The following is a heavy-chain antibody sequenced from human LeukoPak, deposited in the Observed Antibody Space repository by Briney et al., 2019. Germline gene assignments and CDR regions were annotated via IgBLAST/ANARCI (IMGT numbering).Heavy chain of an antibody. Sequence: GGALTLSCAASGFSFRDYGMHWVRRTPGKGLDGVAFIRPDGSDKYYADSVKGRFTISRDTSRNTLYLQMNGLGAEATAPYYCVKDEDWGFGSWGQGTPVTVSS. CDR3: VKDEDWGFGS. CDR1: GFSFRDYG. V-gene: IGHV3-30*02. CDR2: IRPDGSDK. D-gene: IGHD7-27*01. J-gene: IGHJ4*02.